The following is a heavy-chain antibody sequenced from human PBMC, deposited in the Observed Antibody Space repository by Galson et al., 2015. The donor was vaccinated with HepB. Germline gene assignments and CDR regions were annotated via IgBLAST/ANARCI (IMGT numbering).Heavy chain of an antibody. CDR3: TRAPTLYPSGSFPFDN. D-gene: IGHD1-26*01. J-gene: IGHJ4*02. CDR2: ISDISTYT. V-gene: IGHV3-21*06. Sequence: SLRLSCAASGFMFNKYYMNWVRQAPGKGLEWVSSISDISTYTHYADSVRGRFTVSRDNAQNSLYLQMNSLRAEDTAVYFCTRAPTLYPSGSFPFDNWGQGTLVTVSS. CDR1: GFMFNKYY.